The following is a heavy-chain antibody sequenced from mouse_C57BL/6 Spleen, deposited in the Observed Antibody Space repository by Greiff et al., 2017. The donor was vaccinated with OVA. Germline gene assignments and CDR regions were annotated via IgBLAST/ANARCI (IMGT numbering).Heavy chain of an antibody. CDR3: ARELDYAMDY. D-gene: IGHD3-3*01. V-gene: IGHV1-26*01. CDR2: INPNNGGT. J-gene: IGHJ4*01. Sequence: QQSHGKSLEWIGDINPNNGGTSYNQKFKGKATLTVDKSSSTAYMELRSLTSEDSAVYYCARELDYAMDYWGQGTSVTVSS.